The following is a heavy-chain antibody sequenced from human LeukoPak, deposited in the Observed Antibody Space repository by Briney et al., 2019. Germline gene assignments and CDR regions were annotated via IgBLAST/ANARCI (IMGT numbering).Heavy chain of an antibody. Sequence: GGSLRLSCAASGFNFNTYTMIWVRQAPGGGLEWVADISHDGSEIHYVDSVRGRFTISRDDAQSSLYLELNNLRAEDTAMYYCARHGGGGTGRLNDYWGQGTLVTVSS. V-gene: IGHV3-7*03. CDR3: ARHGGGGTGRLNDY. J-gene: IGHJ4*02. CDR2: ISHDGSEI. CDR1: GFNFNTYT. D-gene: IGHD1/OR15-1a*01.